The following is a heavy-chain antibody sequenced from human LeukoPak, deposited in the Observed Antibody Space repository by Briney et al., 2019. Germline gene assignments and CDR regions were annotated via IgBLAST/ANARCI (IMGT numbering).Heavy chain of an antibody. CDR2: ISGSGSST. D-gene: IGHD3-22*01. J-gene: IGHJ4*02. Sequence: GGSLRLSCAASGFTFSSYAMSWVRQAPGKGLEWVSAISGSGSSTYYADSVKGRFTISRDNSKNTLYLQMNSLRAEDTAVYYCAKDDDSSGYYYRTFDYWGQGTLVTASS. CDR1: GFTFSSYA. CDR3: AKDDDSSGYYYRTFDY. V-gene: IGHV3-23*01.